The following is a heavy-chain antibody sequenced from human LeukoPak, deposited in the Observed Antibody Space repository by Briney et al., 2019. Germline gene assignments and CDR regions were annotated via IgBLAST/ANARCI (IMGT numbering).Heavy chain of an antibody. V-gene: IGHV1-69*13. J-gene: IGHJ6*03. CDR3: ARVGIPSYYYYMDV. CDR1: GATFSSYA. D-gene: IGHD1-14*01. Sequence: ASVNVSCKASGATFSSYAISWVRQAPGQGREWMGGIIPIFGTANYAQKFQGRVTITADESTSTAYMELSSLRSEDTAVYYCARVGIPSYYYYMDVWGKGTTVTVSS. CDR2: IIPIFGTA.